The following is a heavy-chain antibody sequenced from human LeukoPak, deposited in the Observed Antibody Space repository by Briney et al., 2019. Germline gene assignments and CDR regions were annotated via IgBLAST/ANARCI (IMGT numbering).Heavy chain of an antibody. Sequence: SQTLSLTCAISGDSVSSNSAAWNWIRQSPSRGLEWLGRTYYRSKWYNDYAVSAKSRITINPDTSKNQFSLQLNSVTPEDTAVYYCARDRYSSSWYSGDRYYYYGMDVWGQGTTVAVSS. V-gene: IGHV6-1*01. D-gene: IGHD6-13*01. CDR3: ARDRYSSSWYSGDRYYYYGMDV. J-gene: IGHJ6*02. CDR2: TYYRSKWYN. CDR1: GDSVSSNSAA.